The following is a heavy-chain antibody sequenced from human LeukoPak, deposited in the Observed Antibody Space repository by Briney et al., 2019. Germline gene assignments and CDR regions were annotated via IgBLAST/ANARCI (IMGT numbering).Heavy chain of an antibody. CDR2: IIPIFGTA. CDR3: ARDGGSLSSFDY. D-gene: IGHD1-26*01. V-gene: IGHV1-69*13. J-gene: IGHJ4*02. CDR1: GGTFSSYA. Sequence: ASVKVSCKASGGTFSSYAISWVRQAPGQGLEWMGGIIPIFGTANYAQKFQGRVTITADESTSTAYMELSSLRSEDTAVYYCARDGGSLSSFDYWGQGTLVTVSS.